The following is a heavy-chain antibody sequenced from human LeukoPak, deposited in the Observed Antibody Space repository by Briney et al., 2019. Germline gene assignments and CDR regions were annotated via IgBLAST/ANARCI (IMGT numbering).Heavy chain of an antibody. CDR2: VYHSGST. J-gene: IGHJ6*02. D-gene: IGHD3-10*01. Sequence: SETLSLTCAVSGDSISTNHWWSWVRQPPGKGLAWIGEVYHSGSTNYNPSLKSRVTISVDTSKNQFSLKLSSVTAADTAVYYCARQEVRGILLFYYGMDVWGQGTTVTVSS. CDR3: ARQEVRGILLFYYGMDV. CDR1: GDSISTNHW. V-gene: IGHV4-4*02.